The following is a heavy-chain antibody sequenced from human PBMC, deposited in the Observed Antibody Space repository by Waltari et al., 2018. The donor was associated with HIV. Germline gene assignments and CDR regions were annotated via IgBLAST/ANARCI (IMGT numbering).Heavy chain of an antibody. CDR2: IYDSGST. D-gene: IGHD3-10*01. Sequence: QVQLQESGPGLVKPSETLLLTCTVPAGYTRSHYWRWIPQPPGKRLECIGYIYDSGSTNYNPSLKSRVTIAVDTSKKQISLKLSSVTAADTAVYYCARDFPFSHYYGSGSYFGSDYWGQGTQVTVSS. J-gene: IGHJ4*02. CDR3: ARDFPFSHYYGSGSYFGSDY. CDR1: AGYTRSHY. V-gene: IGHV4-59*11.